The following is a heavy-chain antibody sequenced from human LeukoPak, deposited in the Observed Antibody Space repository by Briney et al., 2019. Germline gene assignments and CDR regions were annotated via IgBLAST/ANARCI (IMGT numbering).Heavy chain of an antibody. D-gene: IGHD2-2*01. CDR1: GGSISSGDYY. J-gene: IGHJ5*02. V-gene: IGHV4-30-4*08. CDR2: IYYSGST. Sequence: PSETLSLTCTVSGGSISSGDYYWSWIRQPPGKGLEWIGYIYYSGSTYYNPSLKSRVTISVDTSKNQFSLKLSSVTAADTAVYYCARAAVVVVPFWFDPWGQGTLVTVSS. CDR3: ARAAVVVVPFWFDP.